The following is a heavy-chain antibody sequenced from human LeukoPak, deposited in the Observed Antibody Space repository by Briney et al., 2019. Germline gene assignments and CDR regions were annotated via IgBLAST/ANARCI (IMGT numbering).Heavy chain of an antibody. V-gene: IGHV1-69*01. Sequence: ASVKVSCKSSGGTFSSYAISWVRQPPGQGLEWMGGIIPIVGTANSAQKFQRRVTITADESTSTAYMELSSLRSEDTAVYYCASGLSNGFWSGYYTLDYWGQGTLVTVSS. CDR3: ASGLSNGFWSGYYTLDY. CDR2: IIPIVGTA. J-gene: IGHJ4*02. CDR1: GGTFSSYA. D-gene: IGHD3-3*01.